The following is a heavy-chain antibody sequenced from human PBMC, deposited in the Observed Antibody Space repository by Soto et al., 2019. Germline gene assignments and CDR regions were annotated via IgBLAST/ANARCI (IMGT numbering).Heavy chain of an antibody. CDR3: AKAGGSYSGTGALGFYFDY. CDR1: GGSVTSDEDY. D-gene: IGHD1-26*01. Sequence: SETLSLTCTVSGGSVTSDEDYWSWIRQSPGKGLEWIGYISNSGSTGYNPSLKTRLSMSVDRSKNQFTLRLTSVTAADTAVYYCAKAGGSYSGTGALGFYFDYWGQGTLVTVSS. J-gene: IGHJ4*02. CDR2: ISNSGST. V-gene: IGHV4-30-4*01.